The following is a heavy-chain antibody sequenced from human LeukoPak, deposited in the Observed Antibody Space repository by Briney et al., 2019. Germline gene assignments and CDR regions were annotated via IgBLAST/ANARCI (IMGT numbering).Heavy chain of an antibody. CDR3: ARDITTGRATFFDY. CDR1: GGTFSSYA. CDR2: IIPIFGTA. J-gene: IGHJ4*02. V-gene: IGHV1-69*05. Sequence: SVKVSCKASGGTFSSYAISWVREAPGQGLEWMGGIIPIFGTANYAQKFQGRVTITTDESTSTAYMELSSLRSEDTAVYYCARDITTGRATFFDYWGQGTLVTVSS. D-gene: IGHD1-1*01.